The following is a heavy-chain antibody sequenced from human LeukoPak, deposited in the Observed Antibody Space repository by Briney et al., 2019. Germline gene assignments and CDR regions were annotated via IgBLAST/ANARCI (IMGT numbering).Heavy chain of an antibody. CDR1: GGSVRGYY. D-gene: IGHD5/OR15-5a*01. CDR3: ARLVQKASGLYDYYYFMDV. J-gene: IGHJ6*04. V-gene: IGHV4-59*08. CDR2: IYYSGST. Sequence: SETLSLTCTVSGGSVRGYYWTWIRQAHGKGLEFVAYIYYSGSTNYNPSLKSRVSTSLDTSTNQFSLSLTSVNATDTATYYCARLVQKASGLYDYYYFMDVWGSGTPVTVSS.